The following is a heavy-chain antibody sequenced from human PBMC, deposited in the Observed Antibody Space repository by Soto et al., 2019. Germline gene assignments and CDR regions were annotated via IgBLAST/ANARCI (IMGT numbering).Heavy chain of an antibody. V-gene: IGHV4-4*02. CDR3: ARLGAARSFDY. J-gene: IGHJ4*02. CDR2: IYHSETT. Sequence: PSEPLSLTCAVSSGTIRWNNWGRWVRQPPGKGLEWIGEIYHSETTNYNPSLKSRVTVSVDKSKNQFSLKLNSVIAADTAVYFCARLGAARSFDYWGQGTLVTVSS. CDR1: SGTIRWNNW. D-gene: IGHD6-6*01.